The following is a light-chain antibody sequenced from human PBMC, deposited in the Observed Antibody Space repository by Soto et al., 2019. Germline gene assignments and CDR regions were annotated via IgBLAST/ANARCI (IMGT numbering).Light chain of an antibody. CDR2: DAS. V-gene: IGKV1-33*01. J-gene: IGKJ4*01. CDR1: QDISNY. CDR3: QQYDNLLPLT. Sequence: DIPMTQSPSSLSASVGDRVTITCQASQDISNYLNWYQQKPGKAPKLLLYDASNLETGVPSRFSGSGSGTDFTFTISSLQPEDIATYYCQQYDNLLPLTFGGGTKVEIK.